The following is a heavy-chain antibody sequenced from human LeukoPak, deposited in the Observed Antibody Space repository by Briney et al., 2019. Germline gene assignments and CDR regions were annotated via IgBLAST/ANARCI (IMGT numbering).Heavy chain of an antibody. CDR2: ICGSDGRT. J-gene: IGHJ6*03. CDR1: GFTFSRSW. D-gene: IGHD3-22*01. V-gene: IGHV3-23*01. Sequence: GGSLRLSCAASGFTFSRSWMTWVRQAPGKGLDGVSLICGSDGRTRYADSVKGRFTISRDNSKNTLYLEMNSLRAEDTAVYYCAKDSSSYDWGYMDVWGKGTTVTISS. CDR3: AKDSSSYDWGYMDV.